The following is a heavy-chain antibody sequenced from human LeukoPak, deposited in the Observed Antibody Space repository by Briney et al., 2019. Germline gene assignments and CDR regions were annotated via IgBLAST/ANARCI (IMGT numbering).Heavy chain of an antibody. J-gene: IGHJ6*03. D-gene: IGHD2-15*01. CDR2: INHSGST. CDR3: ARVRCSGGSCYRDYYYYYMDV. Sequence: PSETLSLTCAVYGGSFSGYYWSWIRQPPGKGLEWIGEINHSGSTYYNPSLKSRVTISVDTSKNQFSLKLSSVTAADTAVYYCARVRCSGGSCYRDYYYYYMDVWGKGTTVTVSS. CDR1: GGSFSGYY. V-gene: IGHV4-34*01.